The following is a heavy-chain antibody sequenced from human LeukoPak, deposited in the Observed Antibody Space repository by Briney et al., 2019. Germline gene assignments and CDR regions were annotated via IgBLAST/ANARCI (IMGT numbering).Heavy chain of an antibody. Sequence: GGSLRLSCAASGFSFRSYAMSWVRQVPGKRLEWVSAISDSGDSTYYADSVKGRFTISRDNSKNTLYLQMNSLRAEDTAIYYCAKDRGIAARPKKADAFDIWGQGSMVTVSS. CDR2: ISDSGDST. J-gene: IGHJ3*02. D-gene: IGHD6-6*01. CDR1: GFSFRSYA. CDR3: AKDRGIAARPKKADAFDI. V-gene: IGHV3-23*01.